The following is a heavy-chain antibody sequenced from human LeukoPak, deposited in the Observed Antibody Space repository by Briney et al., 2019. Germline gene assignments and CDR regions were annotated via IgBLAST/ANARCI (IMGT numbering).Heavy chain of an antibody. J-gene: IGHJ5*02. V-gene: IGHV1-18*01. D-gene: IGHD2-15*01. CDR3: ARGAGYCSGGSCYKNWFDP. CDR2: ISAYNGNT. Sequence: GAPVKVSCKASGYTFTSYGISWVRQAPGQGLEWMGWISAYNGNTNYAQKLQGRVTMTTDTSTSTAYMELRSLRSDDTAVYYCARGAGYCSGGSCYKNWFDPWGQGTLVTVSS. CDR1: GYTFTSYG.